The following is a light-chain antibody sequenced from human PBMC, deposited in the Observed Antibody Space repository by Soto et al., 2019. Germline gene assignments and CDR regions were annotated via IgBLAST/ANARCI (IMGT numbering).Light chain of an antibody. CDR1: QSLTTNY. V-gene: IGKV3-20*01. Sequence: EIVLTQSPGTLSLSPGERATLSCRASQSLTTNYLAWYHQRPGQAPRLLIYRSSSRATGIPDRFSGSGSGTDFTLTISRLEHEDFAVYYCQQYGSSPITFGQGTRLEIK. CDR3: QQYGSSPIT. J-gene: IGKJ5*01. CDR2: RSS.